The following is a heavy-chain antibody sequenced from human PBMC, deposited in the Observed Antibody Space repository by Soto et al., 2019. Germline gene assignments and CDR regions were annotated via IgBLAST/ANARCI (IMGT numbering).Heavy chain of an antibody. V-gene: IGHV4-30-2*01. D-gene: IGHD1-26*01. CDR3: ARAGGSDSFDY. CDR1: GASVTFGGYS. CDR2: INHLETT. J-gene: IGHJ4*02. Sequence: SETLSLTCTVSGASVTFGGYSWSWIRQTPGKGLEWIGYINHLETTFYNPSFESRLTLSIDRAKNQFSLKLHSMSAADRAVYFCARAGGSDSFDYWGQGILVTVSS.